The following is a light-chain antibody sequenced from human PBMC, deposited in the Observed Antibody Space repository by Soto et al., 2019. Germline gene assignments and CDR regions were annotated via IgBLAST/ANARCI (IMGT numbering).Light chain of an antibody. Sequence: DIQMTQSPSTLSAYVGDRVTITCRASQSITNWVAWYQQKPGKAPKLPTYDASNLESGVPSRFSGGGSGTDFTLTVSSLQPDDFATYYCQQYNNYSPTFGQGTKV. V-gene: IGKV1-5*01. CDR2: DAS. CDR3: QQYNNYSPT. CDR1: QSITNW. J-gene: IGKJ1*01.